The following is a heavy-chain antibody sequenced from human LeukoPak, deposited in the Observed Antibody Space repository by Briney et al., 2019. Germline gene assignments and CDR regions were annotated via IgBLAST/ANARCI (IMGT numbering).Heavy chain of an antibody. J-gene: IGHJ5*02. Sequence: SGTLSLTCAISGASISSANWWIWVRQPPGKGLEWIGEMHHSGRTNYNPSLKSRITISVDKSKNQVFLRLNSVAAADTALYYCARAQEGCSRASCYLEPWGQGTLVTVSS. CDR1: GASISSANW. CDR3: ARAQEGCSRASCYLEP. D-gene: IGHD2-2*01. CDR2: MHHSGRT. V-gene: IGHV4-4*02.